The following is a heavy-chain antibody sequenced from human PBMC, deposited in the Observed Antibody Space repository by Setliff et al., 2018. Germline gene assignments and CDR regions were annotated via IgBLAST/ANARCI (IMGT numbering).Heavy chain of an antibody. CDR3: ARSEGRRDGYNW. Sequence: KSSETLRLSCAASGFTFSSYAMTWVRQPPGQGLEWIASIHYSEDTYYNPSLKTRVTISVDTSKNQFSLKLSSVTAADTAVYYCARSEGRRDGYNWWGQGTLVTVSS. V-gene: IGHV4-39*01. J-gene: IGHJ4*02. CDR1: GFTFSSYA. D-gene: IGHD5-12*01. CDR2: IHYSEDT.